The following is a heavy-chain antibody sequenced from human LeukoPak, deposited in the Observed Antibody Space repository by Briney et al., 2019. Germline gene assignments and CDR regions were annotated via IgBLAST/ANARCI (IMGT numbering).Heavy chain of an antibody. D-gene: IGHD6-6*01. CDR3: ARLSSSGRGVRPMDV. V-gene: IGHV5-51*01. CDR1: GYTFTNYW. Sequence: GESLKISCKASGYTFTNYWIGWVRQMPGKGLEWMGIIYPGDSDTRYSPSFQGQVTISADKSISTAYLQWSSLKASDTAMYYCARLSSSGRGVRPMDVWGKGTTVTVSS. CDR2: IYPGDSDT. J-gene: IGHJ6*04.